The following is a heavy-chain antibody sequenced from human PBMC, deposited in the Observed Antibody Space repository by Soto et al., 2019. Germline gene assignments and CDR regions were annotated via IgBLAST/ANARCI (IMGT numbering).Heavy chain of an antibody. J-gene: IGHJ6*02. V-gene: IGHV3-15*07. D-gene: IGHD6-19*01. Sequence: EVQLVESGGGLVKPGGSLRLSCAASGFTFSNAWMNWVRQAPGKGLEWVGRIKSKTDGGTTDYAAPVKGRFTISRDDSKNTLYLQMNSLKPEDTAVYYCTTDFSGWGTFWGKYYGMDVWGQGTTVTVSS. CDR1: GFTFSNAW. CDR3: TTDFSGWGTFWGKYYGMDV. CDR2: IKSKTDGGTT.